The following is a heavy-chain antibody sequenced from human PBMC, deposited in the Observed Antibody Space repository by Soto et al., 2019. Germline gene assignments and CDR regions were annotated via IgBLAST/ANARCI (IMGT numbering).Heavy chain of an antibody. Sequence: EVQLVESGGGLIQPGGSLRLSCAASGFTVSSNYMSWVRQAPGKGLELVSVIYSGGSTYYADSVKGRFTISRDNSKNTLYLQMNSLRAEDTAVYYCAREGLPAYRRAHYGMDVWGQGTTVTVSS. CDR1: GFTVSSNY. J-gene: IGHJ6*02. V-gene: IGHV3-53*01. CDR2: IYSGGST. CDR3: AREGLPAYRRAHYGMDV. D-gene: IGHD3-16*02.